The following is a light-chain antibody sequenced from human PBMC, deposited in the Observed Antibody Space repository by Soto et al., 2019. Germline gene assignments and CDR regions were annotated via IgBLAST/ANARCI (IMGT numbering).Light chain of an antibody. CDR2: GVS. J-gene: IGLJ1*01. Sequence: QSALTQPASVSGSPGQSITISCTGTNSDVGGYNTVSWFQQHPNETPKLIIYGVSNRPSGVSTRFSGSKSGNTASLTISGLQXXDDADYYCSSFTSSITYVFGTGTKVTVL. CDR1: NSDVGGYNT. V-gene: IGLV2-14*01. CDR3: SSFTSSITYV.